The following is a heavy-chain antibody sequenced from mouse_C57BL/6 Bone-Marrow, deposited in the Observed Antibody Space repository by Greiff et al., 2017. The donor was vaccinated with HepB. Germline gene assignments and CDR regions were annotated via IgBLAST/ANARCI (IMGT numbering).Heavy chain of an antibody. J-gene: IGHJ2*01. CDR3: AREDYSNYAFDY. CDR2: INYDGSST. CDR1: GFTFSDYY. Sequence: EVKLMESEGGLVQPGSSMKLSCTASGFTFSDYYMAWVRQVPEKGLEWVANINYDGSSTYYLDSLKSRFIISRDNAKNILYLQMSSLKSEDTATYYCAREDYSNYAFDYWGQGTTLTVAS. V-gene: IGHV5-16*01. D-gene: IGHD2-5*01.